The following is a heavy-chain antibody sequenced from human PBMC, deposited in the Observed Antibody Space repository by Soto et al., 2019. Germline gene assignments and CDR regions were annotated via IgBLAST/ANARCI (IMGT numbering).Heavy chain of an antibody. V-gene: IGHV3-13*01. CDR2: IGSAGDT. CDR3: ARRGDYIDY. Sequence: EVQLVESGGGLVQPGGSLRLSCAASGFTFSNYDMHWVRQATGKGLEWVSGIGSAGDTYYPGSVKGRFTISRENANNSLYLQMNSLRAEDTAMYFCARRGDYIDYWGQGTLVTVSS. J-gene: IGHJ4*02. CDR1: GFTFSNYD.